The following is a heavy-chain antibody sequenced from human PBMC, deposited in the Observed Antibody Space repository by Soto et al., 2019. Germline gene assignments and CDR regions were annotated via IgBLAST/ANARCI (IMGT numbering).Heavy chain of an antibody. J-gene: IGHJ4*02. V-gene: IGHV1-18*04. CDR3: ARDLRDIFIQLWSTFDH. D-gene: IGHD5-18*01. CDR1: GYTFTSYG. Sequence: GASVKVSCKASGYTFTSYGISWVRQAPGQGLEWMGWISAYNGNTNYAQKLQGRVTMTTDTSTSTAYMELRSLRSDDTAVYYCARDLRDIFIQLWSTFDHWGQATPVTVSS. CDR2: ISAYNGNT.